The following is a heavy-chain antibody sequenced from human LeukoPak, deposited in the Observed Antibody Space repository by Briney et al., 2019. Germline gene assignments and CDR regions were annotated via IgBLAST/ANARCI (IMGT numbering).Heavy chain of an antibody. CDR2: IHPDSGGT. J-gene: IGHJ5*02. CDR3: ARARSIAGNNWFDP. Sequence: ASVKVSCKASGYTFAGCYMHWVRQAPGQGLEWMGWIHPDSGGTNHAQKFLGRVAMTRGTSISTAYMELSSLRSEDTAVYYCARARSIAGNNWFDPWGQGTLVTVSS. CDR1: GYTFAGCY. V-gene: IGHV1-2*02. D-gene: IGHD6-13*01.